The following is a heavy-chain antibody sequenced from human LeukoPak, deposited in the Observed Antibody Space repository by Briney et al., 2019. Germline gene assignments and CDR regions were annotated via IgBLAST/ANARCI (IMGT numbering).Heavy chain of an antibody. J-gene: IGHJ4*02. CDR1: GGSTRVGGYS. CDR3: ARSRGARYFFDY. V-gene: IGHV4-30-2*01. Sequence: TLSLTCGVSGGSTRVGGYSWSWIRQPTGKGLEWIASHYHDKTTYNYPSLKERLTISADTTENHFSLKLTTVTAADTAVYFCARSRGARYFFDYWGQGILVTVSS. D-gene: IGHD3-9*01. CDR2: HYHDKTT.